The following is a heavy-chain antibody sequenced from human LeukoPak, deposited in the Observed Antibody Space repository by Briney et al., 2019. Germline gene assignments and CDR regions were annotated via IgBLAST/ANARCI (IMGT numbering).Heavy chain of an antibody. Sequence: GASVKVSCKASGGTFSSYAISWVRQAPGQGLEWMGRIIPIFGIANYAQKFQGRVTITADKSTSTAYMELSSLRSEDTAVYYCARLPPPYSSGWLDYWGQGTLATVSS. V-gene: IGHV1-69*04. D-gene: IGHD6-19*01. CDR1: GGTFSSYA. CDR3: ARLPPPYSSGWLDY. J-gene: IGHJ4*02. CDR2: IIPIFGIA.